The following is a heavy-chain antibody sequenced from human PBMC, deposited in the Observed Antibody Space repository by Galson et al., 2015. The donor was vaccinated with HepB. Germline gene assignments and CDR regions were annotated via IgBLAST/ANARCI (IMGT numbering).Heavy chain of an antibody. V-gene: IGHV3-7*03. J-gene: IGHJ6*02. CDR3: ERGERGPYYYYYGMDV. Sequence: SLRLSCAASGFTLSSYWMSWVRQAPGKGLEWVANIKQDGSEKYYVDSVKGRFTNSRDNAKNSLYLQMNSLRAEDTAVYYCERGERGPYYYYYGMDVWGQGTTVTVSS. CDR2: IKQDGSEK. CDR1: GFTLSSYW. D-gene: IGHD3-10*01.